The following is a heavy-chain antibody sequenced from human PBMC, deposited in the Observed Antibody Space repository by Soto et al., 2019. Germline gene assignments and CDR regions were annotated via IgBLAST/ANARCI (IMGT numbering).Heavy chain of an antibody. Sequence: PGGSLRLSCTASGFTFGYYAMSWVRQAPGKGLEWVGFIRSKAYGGTTEYAASVKGRFTISRDDSKSIAYLQMNSLKTEDTAVYYCNRDDPFGDDYYYYGMDVWGQGTTVTVSS. CDR2: IRSKAYGGTT. CDR3: NRDDPFGDDYYYYGMDV. CDR1: GFTFGYYA. D-gene: IGHD3-10*01. J-gene: IGHJ6*02. V-gene: IGHV3-49*04.